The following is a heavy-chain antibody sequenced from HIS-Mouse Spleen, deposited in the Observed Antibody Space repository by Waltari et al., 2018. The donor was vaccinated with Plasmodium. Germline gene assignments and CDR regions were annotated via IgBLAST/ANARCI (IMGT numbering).Heavy chain of an antibody. CDR3: ARDRRGYWYFDL. Sequence: EVKLVESGGGLVQPGGSLRLSCEAAGFTLRSYWMSWVRQAPGKGLEWVANIKQDGSEKYYVDSVKGRFTISRDNAKNSLYLQMNSLRAEDTAVYYCARDRRGYWYFDLWGRGTLVTVSS. J-gene: IGHJ2*01. CDR2: IKQDGSEK. V-gene: IGHV3-7*01. CDR1: GFTLRSYW. D-gene: IGHD5-12*01.